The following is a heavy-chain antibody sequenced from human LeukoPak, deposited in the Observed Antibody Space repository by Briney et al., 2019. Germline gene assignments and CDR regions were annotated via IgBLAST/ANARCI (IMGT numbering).Heavy chain of an antibody. CDR3: ARDPHHDDYGDEGFDY. J-gene: IGHJ4*02. V-gene: IGHV4-39*07. D-gene: IGHD4-17*01. CDR2: MDHSGIT. Sequence: SETLSLTCTVSGGSINSGSYYWGWIRQPPGKGLEWIGIMDHSGITYSNPSLRSRVTISLDTSKNQFSLNLSSVTAADTAVYYCARDPHHDDYGDEGFDYWGQGTLVTVSS. CDR1: GGSINSGSYY.